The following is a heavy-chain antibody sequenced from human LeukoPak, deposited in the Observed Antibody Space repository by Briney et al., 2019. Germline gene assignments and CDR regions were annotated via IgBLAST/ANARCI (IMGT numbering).Heavy chain of an antibody. D-gene: IGHD1-14*01. Sequence: GGSLRLSCAASGFTFSSYEMNWVRQAPGKGLEWVSYISSSGITIYYADSVKGRFTISRDNAKNSLYLQMNSLRAEDTAVYYCARDRNYYFDYWGQGTLVTVSS. CDR3: ARDRNYYFDY. J-gene: IGHJ4*02. CDR1: GFTFSSYE. V-gene: IGHV3-48*03. CDR2: ISSSGITI.